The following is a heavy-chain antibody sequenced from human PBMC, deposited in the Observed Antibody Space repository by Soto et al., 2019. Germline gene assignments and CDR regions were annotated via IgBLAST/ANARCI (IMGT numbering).Heavy chain of an antibody. D-gene: IGHD6-19*01. CDR2: TRNRASGYTT. V-gene: IGHV3-72*01. CDR1: GFSLSDHY. CDR3: ASSTNLGSGWFIDY. J-gene: IGHJ4*02. Sequence: PGGSLRLSCAASGFSLSDHYMDWVRQAPGKGLEWVGRTRNRASGYTTEYAASVKGRFTISRDDSKNSLYLQMNSLKTEDTAVYYCASSTNLGSGWFIDYWGQGTLVTVSS.